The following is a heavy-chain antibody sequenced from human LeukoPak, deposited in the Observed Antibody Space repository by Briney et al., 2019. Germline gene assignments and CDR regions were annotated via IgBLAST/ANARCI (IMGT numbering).Heavy chain of an antibody. Sequence: PGESLKISCKGSGYSFTRYWIGWVRQMPGKGLEWMGIIYPGDSDTRYSPSFPGQVTISVDKSVTTAYLQWSSLQASDTAMYYCARPIAAAGTDLGYWGQGTLVTVSS. CDR3: ARPIAAAGTDLGY. CDR1: GYSFTRYW. V-gene: IGHV5-51*01. D-gene: IGHD6-13*01. CDR2: IYPGDSDT. J-gene: IGHJ4*02.